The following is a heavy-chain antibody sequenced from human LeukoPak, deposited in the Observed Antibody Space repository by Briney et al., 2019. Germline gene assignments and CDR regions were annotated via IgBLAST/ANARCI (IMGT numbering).Heavy chain of an antibody. CDR2: ISAYNSNT. CDR1: GYSFTSYG. J-gene: IGHJ4*02. V-gene: IGHV1-18*01. CDR3: ARAAGGGYFDF. Sequence: ASVKVSCKASGYSFTSYGISWVRQAPGQGLEWMGWISAYNSNTNYAQNLQGRVTMTTDTSTSTVYLDLRSLRSDDTAVYYCARAAGGGYFDFRGQGTLVTVSS. D-gene: IGHD6-13*01.